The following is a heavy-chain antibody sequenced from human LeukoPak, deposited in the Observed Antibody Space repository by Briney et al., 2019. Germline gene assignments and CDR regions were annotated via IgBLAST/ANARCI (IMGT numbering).Heavy chain of an antibody. J-gene: IGHJ5*02. CDR2: ISAYNGNT. CDR3: ARDSANPPPNWFDP. Sequence: GASVKVSCKASGYTFTSYGISWVRQAPGQGLEWMGWISAYNGNTNYAQKLQGRVTMTTDTSTSTAYMELRSLRSDDTAVYYCARDSANPPPNWFDPWGQGTLVTVSS. D-gene: IGHD2-15*01. CDR1: GYTFTSYG. V-gene: IGHV1-18*01.